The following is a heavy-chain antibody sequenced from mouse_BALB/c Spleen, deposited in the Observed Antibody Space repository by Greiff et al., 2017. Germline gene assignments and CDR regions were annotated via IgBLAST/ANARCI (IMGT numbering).Heavy chain of an antibody. V-gene: IGHV5-6-5*01. Sequence: EVKLVESGGGLVKPGGSLKLSCAASGFTFSSYAMSWVRQTPEKRLEWVASISSGGSTYYPDSVKGRFTISRDNARNILYLQMSSLRSEDTAMYYCARGLTITTGFAYWGQGTLVTVSA. CDR2: ISSGGST. D-gene: IGHD2-4*01. CDR1: GFTFSSYA. CDR3: ARGLTITTGFAY. J-gene: IGHJ3*01.